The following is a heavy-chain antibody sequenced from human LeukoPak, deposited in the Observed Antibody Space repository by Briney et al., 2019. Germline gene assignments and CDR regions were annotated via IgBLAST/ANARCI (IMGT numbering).Heavy chain of an antibody. CDR3: ARGSRFHPQNWFDP. Sequence: VSVKVSCKASGYTFIDYYIHWVRQAPGQGLEWMGWVGPNTGGTYYAQTFQGRVTMTSAASISTVYMELTSLTYDDTAVYYCARGSRFHPQNWFDPWGQGTLITVSS. CDR1: GYTFIDYY. V-gene: IGHV1-2*02. D-gene: IGHD3-10*01. J-gene: IGHJ5*02. CDR2: VGPNTGGT.